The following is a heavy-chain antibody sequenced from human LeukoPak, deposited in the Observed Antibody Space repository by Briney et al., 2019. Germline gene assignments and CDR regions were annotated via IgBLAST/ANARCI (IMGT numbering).Heavy chain of an antibody. CDR3: AKDFLGGIAAAGTGY. Sequence: GGSLRLSCAASGFTFSSYGMHWVRQAPGKGLEWVAFIRYDGSNKYYADSVKGRFTISRDNSKNTLYLQMNSLRAEDTAVYYCAKDFLGGIAAAGTGYWGQGTLVTVSS. CDR2: IRYDGSNK. CDR1: GFTFSSYG. V-gene: IGHV3-30*02. J-gene: IGHJ4*02. D-gene: IGHD6-13*01.